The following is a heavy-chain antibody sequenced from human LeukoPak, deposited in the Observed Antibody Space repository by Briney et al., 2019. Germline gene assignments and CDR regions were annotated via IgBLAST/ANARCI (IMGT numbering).Heavy chain of an antibody. V-gene: IGHV5-51*01. CDR2: IYPGDSDT. D-gene: IGHD6-19*01. CDR1: RYNFHYYW. CDR3: ATLLRGIYSSGPHASFDY. Sequence: GEYLKLYCNRSRYNFHYYWIGWVRQMPRKGLEWMGNIYPGDSDTRYSPYFQGHVTFSADKSISTAYLHCSSLKASDTAMYYCATLLRGIYSSGPHASFDYWGQGTLVTVSS. J-gene: IGHJ4*02.